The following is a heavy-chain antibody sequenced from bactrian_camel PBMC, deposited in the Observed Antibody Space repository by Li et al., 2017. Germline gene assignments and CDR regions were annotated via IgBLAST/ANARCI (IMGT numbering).Heavy chain of an antibody. D-gene: IGHD7*01. CDR2: ITSLPSLFRAA. V-gene: IGHV3S6*01. CDR1: GITFSRHD. CDR3: ASMPVGGTWNQFNQ. J-gene: IGHJ4*01. Sequence: HVQLVESGGGLVQPGESLRLSCVASGITFSRHDMSWVRQAPGKEVEWVAGITSLPSLFRAASYADSVKGRFTISQDKATNTLYLQMNDLKSEDTAMYYCASMPVGGTWNQFNQWGQGTQVTVS.